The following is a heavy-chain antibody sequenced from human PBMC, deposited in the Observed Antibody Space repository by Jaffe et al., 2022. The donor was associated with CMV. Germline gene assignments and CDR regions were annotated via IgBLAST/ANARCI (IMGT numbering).Heavy chain of an antibody. V-gene: IGHV3-49*05. D-gene: IGHD3-3*01. CDR1: GFTFGDYA. J-gene: IGHJ3*02. CDR2: IRSKAYGGTT. Sequence: EVQLVESGGGLVKPGRSLRLSCTASGFTFGDYAMSWFRQAPGKGLEWVGFIRSKAYGGTTEYAASVKGRFTISRDDSKSIAYLQMNSLKTEDTAVYYCTREYQLLYPFYDFWSGYYPTGSSYDAFDIWGQGTMVTVSS. CDR3: TREYQLLYPFYDFWSGYYPTGSSYDAFDI.